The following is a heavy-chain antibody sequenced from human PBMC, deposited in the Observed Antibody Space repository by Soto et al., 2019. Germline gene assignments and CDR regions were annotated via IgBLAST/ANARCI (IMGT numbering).Heavy chain of an antibody. CDR3: AKGARIAVAGYYFDH. Sequence: QVQLVESGGGVVQPGRSLRLSCAASGFTFSSYGMHWVRQAPGKGLEWVAVISYDGSNKYYADSVKGRFTISRDNSKNTLYLQMNSLRAEDTAVYYCAKGARIAVAGYYFDHWGQGTLVTVSS. CDR2: ISYDGSNK. J-gene: IGHJ4*02. V-gene: IGHV3-30*18. CDR1: GFTFSSYG. D-gene: IGHD6-19*01.